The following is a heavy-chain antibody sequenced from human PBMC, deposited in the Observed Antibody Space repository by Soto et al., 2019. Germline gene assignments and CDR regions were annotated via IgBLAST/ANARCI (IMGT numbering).Heavy chain of an antibody. V-gene: IGHV3-48*04. CDR3: AFEPHSAGYT. Sequence: PGGSLRLSCVVSGFTFSSYSMVWVRQAPGKGLEWVSYIFVSSTPIYYADSVKGRFTVSRDNAKNTLYLHMNSLRAEDTALYYCAFEPHSAGYTWGQGTLVTVSS. CDR2: IFVSSTPI. CDR1: GFTFSSYS. D-gene: IGHD3-22*01. J-gene: IGHJ5*02.